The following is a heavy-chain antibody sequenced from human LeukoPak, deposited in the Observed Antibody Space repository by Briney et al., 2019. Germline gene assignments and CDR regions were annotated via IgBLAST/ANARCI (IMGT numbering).Heavy chain of an antibody. CDR2: LSDSGGGT. CDR1: GFTFGTYA. Sequence: GGSLRLSCAASGFTFGTYAMSWVRQTPGKGLEWVSSLSDSGGGTWYANSVKGRFTISRDNSKNTLYLQMNSLRAEDTALYHCARGAIPDAFDIWGQGTMVTVSS. J-gene: IGHJ3*02. CDR3: ARGAIPDAFDI. V-gene: IGHV3-23*01. D-gene: IGHD2-21*01.